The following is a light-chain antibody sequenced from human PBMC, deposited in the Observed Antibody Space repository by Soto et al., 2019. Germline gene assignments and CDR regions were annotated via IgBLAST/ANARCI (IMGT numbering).Light chain of an antibody. J-gene: IGLJ1*01. Sequence: QSVLTQPASVSGSPGQSITISCTGTNSDVGGYNYVSWYQQHPGKAPKLIIYEVTNRPSGVSLRFSGSRSAYTASLTISGLXADDEADYYCSSYATTSTPWVFGTGTKVTVL. CDR3: SSYATTSTPWV. V-gene: IGLV2-14*01. CDR1: NSDVGGYNY. CDR2: EVT.